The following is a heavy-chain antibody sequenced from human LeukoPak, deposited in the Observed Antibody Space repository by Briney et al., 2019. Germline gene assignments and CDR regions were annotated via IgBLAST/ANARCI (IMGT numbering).Heavy chain of an antibody. CDR2: IYTSGST. CDR1: GGSISSYY. D-gene: IGHD6-13*01. Sequence: SETLSLTCTVSGGSISSYYWSWIRQPAGKGLEWIGRIYTSGSTNYNPSLKSRVTMSVDTSKNQFSLKLSSVTAADTAVYYCARDHSSSWYTEGAFDIWGQGTMVTVSS. CDR3: ARDHSSSWYTEGAFDI. J-gene: IGHJ3*02. V-gene: IGHV4-4*07.